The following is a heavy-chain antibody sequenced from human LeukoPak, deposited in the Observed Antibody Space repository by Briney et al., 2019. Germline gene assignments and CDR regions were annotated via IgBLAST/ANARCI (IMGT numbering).Heavy chain of an antibody. J-gene: IGHJ4*02. V-gene: IGHV4-30-2*01. CDR3: ASGGANYYFDY. D-gene: IGHD4/OR15-4a*01. Sequence: SETLSLTCTVSGGSISSGGYSWSWIRQPPGKGLEWIGYIYHSGSTYYNPSLKSRVTISVDRSKNQFSLKLSSVTAADTAVYYCASGGANYYFDYWGQGTLVTVSS. CDR2: IYHSGST. CDR1: GGSISSGGYS.